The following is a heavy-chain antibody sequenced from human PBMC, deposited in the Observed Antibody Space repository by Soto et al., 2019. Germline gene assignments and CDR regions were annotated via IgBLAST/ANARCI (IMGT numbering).Heavy chain of an antibody. CDR1: GGSISSYS. CDR2: IYYTGST. D-gene: IGHD3-10*01. J-gene: IGHJ5*02. V-gene: IGHV4-59*01. Sequence: PSETLSLTCSVSGGSISSYSWNWIRQPPGKGLEWIGYIYYTGSTNYNPSLKSRVTISLDTSKNQLSLKLSSVTAADTAVYYCARGGYYYGTGTLDSWGQGTLVTVSS. CDR3: ARGGYYYGTGTLDS.